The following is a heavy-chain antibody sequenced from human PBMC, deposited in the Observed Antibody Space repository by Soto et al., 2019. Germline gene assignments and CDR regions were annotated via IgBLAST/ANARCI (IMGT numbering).Heavy chain of an antibody. CDR2: IYDTGNT. Sequence: HLQLQESGPGLVKSSETLSLTCAVSGGSITSSGFWWSWIRQPPGKGLEWIATIYDTGNTFYNPSLRSRVTLSADTSKHQFALNLNSVTAADTAVYYCAKRAYGDPFDPWGQGTLVTVSS. V-gene: IGHV4-39*01. J-gene: IGHJ5*02. CDR3: AKRAYGDPFDP. D-gene: IGHD4-17*01. CDR1: GGSITSSGFW.